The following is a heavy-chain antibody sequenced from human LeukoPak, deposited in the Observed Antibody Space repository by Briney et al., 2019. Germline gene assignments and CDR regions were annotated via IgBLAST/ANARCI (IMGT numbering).Heavy chain of an antibody. Sequence: ASVKVSCKASGYTFTGYYMHWVRQAPGQGLEWMGWINPNSGGTNYAQKFQGRVTMTRDTSISTAYMELSRLRSDDTAVYYCAREVTGNYDILTGYRNAFDYWGQGTLVTVSS. V-gene: IGHV1-2*02. CDR1: GYTFTGYY. D-gene: IGHD3-9*01. J-gene: IGHJ4*02. CDR3: AREVTGNYDILTGYRNAFDY. CDR2: INPNSGGT.